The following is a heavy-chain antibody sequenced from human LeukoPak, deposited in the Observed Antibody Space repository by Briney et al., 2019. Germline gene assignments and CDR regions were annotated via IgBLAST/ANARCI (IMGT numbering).Heavy chain of an antibody. CDR3: ARDGHSSGSFDY. Sequence: GGSLRLSCAASELTFSGYWMNWVRQAPGKGLQWVGNIRQDGGQTHYSDSVKGRFTISRDNAKRSLYLQMNSLRPEDTAVYYCARDGHSSGSFDYWGQGTLVTVCS. CDR1: ELTFSGYW. D-gene: IGHD3-10*01. CDR2: IRQDGGQT. J-gene: IGHJ4*02. V-gene: IGHV3-7*01.